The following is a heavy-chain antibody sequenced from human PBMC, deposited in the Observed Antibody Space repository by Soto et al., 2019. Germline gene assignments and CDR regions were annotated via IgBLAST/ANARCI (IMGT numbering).Heavy chain of an antibody. V-gene: IGHV3-23*01. J-gene: IGHJ4*02. CDR3: AKRPSYDFVN. CDR1: GFTFSTYA. CDR2: INKNGGST. Sequence: EVQLLESGGGLVHPGGSLRLSCAASGFTFSTYAMSWVRQAPGKGLEWVSSINKNGGSTFYADSVKGRFTISRDNSKDTLFLQMNSLRAEDTALYYCAKRPSYDFVNWGKGTLVTVSS. D-gene: IGHD3-3*01.